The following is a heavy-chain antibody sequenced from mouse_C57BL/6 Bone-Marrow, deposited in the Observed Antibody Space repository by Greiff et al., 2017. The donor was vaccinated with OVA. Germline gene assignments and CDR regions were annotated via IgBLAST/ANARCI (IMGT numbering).Heavy chain of an antibody. D-gene: IGHD2-10*02. V-gene: IGHV1-9*01. CDR1: GYTFIGYW. CDR3: ARGGYGNPFGY. Sequence: QVQLQQSGAELMKPGASVKLSCKATGYTFIGYWIEWVKQRPGHGLEWIGEILPGSGSTNYNEKFKGKATFTADTSSNTAYMQLSSLTTEDSAIYYCARGGYGNPFGYWGQGTTLTVSS. J-gene: IGHJ2*01. CDR2: ILPGSGST.